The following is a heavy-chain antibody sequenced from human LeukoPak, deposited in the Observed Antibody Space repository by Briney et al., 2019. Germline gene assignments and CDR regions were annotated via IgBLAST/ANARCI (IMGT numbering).Heavy chain of an antibody. CDR3: AREWGLHGDYSYWYFDL. CDR2: IYYSGST. V-gene: IGHV4-30-4*01. Sequence: SQTLSLTCTVSGGSISSGDYYWSWIHQPPGTGLEWIGYIYYSGSTYYNPSLKSRVTISVDTSKNQFSLKLSSVTAADTAVYYCAREWGLHGDYSYWYFDLWGRGTLVTVSS. CDR1: GGSISSGDYY. D-gene: IGHD4-17*01. J-gene: IGHJ2*01.